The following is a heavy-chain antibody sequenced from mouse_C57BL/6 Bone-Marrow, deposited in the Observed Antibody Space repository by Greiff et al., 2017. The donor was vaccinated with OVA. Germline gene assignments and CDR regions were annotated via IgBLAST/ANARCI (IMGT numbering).Heavy chain of an antibody. Sequence: DVMLVESGGGLVKPGGSLKLSCAASGFTFSDYGMHWVRQAPEKGLEWVAYISSGSSTIYYADTVKGRFTISRDNAKNTLFLQMTSLRSEDTAMYYCARNSNYENFDYWGQGTTLTVSS. CDR2: ISSGSSTI. CDR1: GFTFSDYG. V-gene: IGHV5-17*01. CDR3: ARNSNYENFDY. D-gene: IGHD2-5*01. J-gene: IGHJ2*01.